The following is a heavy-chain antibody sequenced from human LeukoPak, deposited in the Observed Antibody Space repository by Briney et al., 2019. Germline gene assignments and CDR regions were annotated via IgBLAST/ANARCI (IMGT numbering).Heavy chain of an antibody. CDR2: IRQDGGEK. CDR3: ARDGTAAGLYFDL. CDR1: GFTFSSYW. Sequence: PGGSLRLSCAVSGFTFSSYWMNWVRQAPGKGLEWVASIRQDGGEKSYVDSVKGRFTISRDNTKNSLYLQINSLRAEDTAVHYCARDGTAAGLYFDLWGQGTLVTVSS. V-gene: IGHV3-7*01. D-gene: IGHD6-13*01. J-gene: IGHJ4*01.